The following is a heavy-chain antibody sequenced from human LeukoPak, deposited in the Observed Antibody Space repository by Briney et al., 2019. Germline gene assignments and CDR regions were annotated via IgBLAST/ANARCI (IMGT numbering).Heavy chain of an antibody. D-gene: IGHD4/OR15-4a*01. Sequence: GGSLRLSCAASGFTFSSHGMSWVRRAPGKGLEWVSAIDTSGSATYHADPVKGRFTISRDNSKNTLYLQMNSLRAEDTAVYYCAKDSPVLSFWGQGTLVTVSS. CDR2: IDTSGSAT. V-gene: IGHV3-23*01. CDR1: GFTFSSHG. J-gene: IGHJ4*02. CDR3: AKDSPVLSF.